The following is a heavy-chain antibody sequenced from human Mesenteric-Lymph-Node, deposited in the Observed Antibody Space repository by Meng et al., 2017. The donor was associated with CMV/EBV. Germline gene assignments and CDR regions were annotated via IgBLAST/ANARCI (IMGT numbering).Heavy chain of an antibody. CDR1: GFTFNAYE. D-gene: IGHD3-16*01. J-gene: IGHJ6*02. CDR3: ARGTCEWPGQGGACGYYYGMDV. CDR2: ISSSSSYM. V-gene: IGHV3-21*01. Sequence: GESLKISCIASGFTFNAYEMNWVRQAPGKGLEWVSSISSSSSYMYYADSVKGRFTISRDNARNSLYLQMNSLRAEDTAVYYCARGTCEWPGQGGACGYYYGMDVWGQGTTVTVSS.